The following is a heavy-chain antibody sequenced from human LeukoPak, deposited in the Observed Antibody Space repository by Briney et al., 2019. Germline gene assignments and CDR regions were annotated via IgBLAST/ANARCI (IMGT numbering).Heavy chain of an antibody. CDR2: INPNSGGT. CDR3: ARDFVLYYDFWSGLKRGHYYYYMDV. D-gene: IGHD3-3*01. J-gene: IGHJ6*03. Sequence: GASVKVSCKASGYTFTGYYMHWVRQAPGQGLEWMGWINPNSGGTNYAQKFQGRVTMTRDTSISTAYMELSRLRSDDTAVYYCARDFVLYYDFWSGLKRGHYYYYMDVWGKGTTVTVSS. V-gene: IGHV1-2*02. CDR1: GYTFTGYY.